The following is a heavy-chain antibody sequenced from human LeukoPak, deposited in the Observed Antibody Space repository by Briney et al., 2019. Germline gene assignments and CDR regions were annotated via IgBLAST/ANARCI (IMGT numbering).Heavy chain of an antibody. J-gene: IGHJ4*02. Sequence: GGSLKLSCAASGFTFSKYWMHWVRQVPRKGLIWVSRINNEGNDTNYADPVKGRFTISRDNAKNTLYLQMNSLRAEDTAMYYCAMLAKMATIDDFDYWGQGTLVTVSS. CDR1: GFTFSKYW. D-gene: IGHD5-24*01. CDR2: INNEGNDT. CDR3: AMLAKMATIDDFDY. V-gene: IGHV3-74*01.